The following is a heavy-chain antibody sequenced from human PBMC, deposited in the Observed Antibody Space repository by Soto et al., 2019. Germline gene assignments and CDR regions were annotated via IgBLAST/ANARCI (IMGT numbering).Heavy chain of an antibody. V-gene: IGHV3-74*01. J-gene: IGHJ4*02. D-gene: IGHD6-19*01. CDR2: TNSDGSDT. Sequence: EVQLVESGGGLVQPGGSLRLSCEASGFTFSSYWMYWVRQAPGKGLVWVSRTNSDGSDTSYADSVKGRFTISRDNAKNTLYLQMNILRAEDTAVYYCARDRGWSLFDYWGQGTLVTVSS. CDR3: ARDRGWSLFDY. CDR1: GFTFSSYW.